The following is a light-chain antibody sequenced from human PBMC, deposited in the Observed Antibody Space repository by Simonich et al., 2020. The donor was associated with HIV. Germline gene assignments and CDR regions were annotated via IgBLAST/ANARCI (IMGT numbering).Light chain of an antibody. J-gene: IGLJ3*02. CDR2: GTS. CDR1: SSNIGAGYD. V-gene: IGLV1-40*01. Sequence: QSVLTQPPSVSGAPGQRVTISCTGSSSNIGAGYDVHWYQQLPGTAPKHLIYGTSNRPSGVPDRFSCSKSGTSASLAITGLQAEDEADYYCQSYDSSLSGWVFGGGTKLTVL. CDR3: QSYDSSLSGWV.